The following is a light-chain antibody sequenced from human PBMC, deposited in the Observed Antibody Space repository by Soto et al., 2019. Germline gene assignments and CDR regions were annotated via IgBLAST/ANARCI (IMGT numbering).Light chain of an antibody. V-gene: IGKV1-27*01. CDR3: QNYNSALRIT. CDR2: GAS. J-gene: IGKJ3*01. Sequence: DIQMTQSPSSLSASVGDRVTITCRASQGISNYLAWYQQNPGKVPKLLIYGASTLQSGVPSRFSGSGSGTDFTLTISSLQPEDVATYYCQNYNSALRITFGPGTKVDIK. CDR1: QGISNY.